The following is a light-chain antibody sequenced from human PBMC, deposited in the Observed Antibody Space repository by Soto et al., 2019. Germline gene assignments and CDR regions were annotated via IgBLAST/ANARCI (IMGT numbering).Light chain of an antibody. J-gene: IGKJ1*01. CDR3: QQYNSYSQT. CDR1: QSISSY. Sequence: DIQMTQSPSTLSASVGDRFTITCRASQSISSYLNWYQQKPGKAPKLLIYDASSLESGVPSRFSGSGSGTEFTLTISSLQPDDFATYYCQQYNSYSQTFGQGTKVDIK. V-gene: IGKV1-5*01. CDR2: DAS.